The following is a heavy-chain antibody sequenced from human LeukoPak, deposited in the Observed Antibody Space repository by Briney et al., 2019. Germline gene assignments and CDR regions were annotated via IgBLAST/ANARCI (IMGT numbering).Heavy chain of an antibody. D-gene: IGHD3-3*01. CDR1: GFTFSSYA. Sequence: PGGSLRLSCAASGFTFSSYAMSWVRQAPGKGLEWVSYISSSSSSTIYYADSVKGRFTISRDNAKNSLYLQMNGLRAEDTAVYYCAREGERFLLYFDYWGQGTLVTVSS. J-gene: IGHJ4*02. V-gene: IGHV3-48*01. CDR2: ISSSSSSTI. CDR3: AREGERFLLYFDY.